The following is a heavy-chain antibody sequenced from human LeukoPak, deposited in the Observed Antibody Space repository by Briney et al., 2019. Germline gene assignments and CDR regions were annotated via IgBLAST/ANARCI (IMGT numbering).Heavy chain of an antibody. CDR3: ARDKGAYWYFDL. CDR1: GGSISSYY. J-gene: IGHJ2*01. D-gene: IGHD4/OR15-4a*01. Sequence: SETLSLTCTVSGGSISSYYWNWIRQPPGKGLEWIGNIYNSGSTNYNPSLKSRVTISVDTSMNQIALKLSSVTAADTAVYYCARDKGAYWYFDLWGRGTLVTVSS. CDR2: IYNSGST. V-gene: IGHV4-59*01.